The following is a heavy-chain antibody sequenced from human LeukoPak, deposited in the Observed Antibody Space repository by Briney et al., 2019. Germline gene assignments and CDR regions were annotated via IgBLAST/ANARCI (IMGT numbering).Heavy chain of an antibody. CDR3: ARLGYSSGWYNY. Sequence: PGGSLRLSCAASGFTFSSYWMSWVRQAPGKGLEWVSVIYSGGSTYYADSVKGRFTISRDNSKNTLYLQMNSLRAEDTAVYYCARLGYSSGWYNYWGQGTLVTVSS. D-gene: IGHD6-19*01. V-gene: IGHV3-66*01. CDR2: IYSGGST. J-gene: IGHJ4*02. CDR1: GFTFSSYW.